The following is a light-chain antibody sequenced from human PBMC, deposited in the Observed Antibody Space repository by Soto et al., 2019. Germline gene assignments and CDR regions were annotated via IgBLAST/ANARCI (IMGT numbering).Light chain of an antibody. CDR3: AAWDDSLNGYV. Sequence: QSVLTQPPSASGTPGQRVTISCSGSSSNIGSNTVNWYQQLPGTAPQLLIYSNNQRPSGVPDRFSGSKSGTSASLAISGLQSEDEDDYYCAAWDDSLNGYVFGTGTKVTVL. J-gene: IGLJ1*01. V-gene: IGLV1-44*01. CDR1: SSNIGSNT. CDR2: SNN.